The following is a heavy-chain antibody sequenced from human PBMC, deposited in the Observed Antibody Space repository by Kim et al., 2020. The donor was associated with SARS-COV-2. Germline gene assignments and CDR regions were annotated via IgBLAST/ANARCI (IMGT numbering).Heavy chain of an antibody. V-gene: IGHV4-34*01. CDR2: INHSGST. J-gene: IGHJ5*01. CDR1: GGSFSGYY. Sequence: SETLSLTCAVYGGSFSGYYWSWNRQLPGKGLEWIGEINHSGSTNYNPPFKSRVTISVDTTKNPFSLKLSSVTAADTAVFYCEREYCRSNSPCCYRGNWF. CDR3: EREYCRSNSPCCYRGNWF. D-gene: IGHD2-2*01.